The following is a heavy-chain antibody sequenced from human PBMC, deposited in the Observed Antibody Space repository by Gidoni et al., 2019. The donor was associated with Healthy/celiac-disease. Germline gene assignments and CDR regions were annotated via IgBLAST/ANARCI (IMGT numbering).Heavy chain of an antibody. CDR1: GGSISSGSYY. Sequence: QVQLQESGPGLVKPSQTLSLTCPVSGGSISSGSYYWSWIRQPAGKGLEWIGRIYTSGSTNYNPSLKSRVTISVDTSKNQFSMKLSSVTAADTAGYYCARDGGGTFDYWGQGTLVTVSS. J-gene: IGHJ4*02. CDR3: ARDGGGTFDY. CDR2: IYTSGST. D-gene: IGHD2-15*01. V-gene: IGHV4-61*02.